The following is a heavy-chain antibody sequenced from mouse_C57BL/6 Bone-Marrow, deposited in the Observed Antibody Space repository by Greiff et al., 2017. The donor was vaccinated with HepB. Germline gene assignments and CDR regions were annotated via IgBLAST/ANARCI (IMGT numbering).Heavy chain of an antibody. CDR2: IETANGNT. CDR3: ASPHYYGSSLGY. J-gene: IGHJ2*01. CDR1: GFNIKNHY. Sequence: VQLQQSVAELVRPGASVKLSCTASGFNIKNHYMHWVKQRPEQGLEWIGRIETANGNTKYAPKIQGTATITADTSSNTAYLQLSSLTAEDTAIYYSASPHYYGSSLGYWGQGATLTGSS. V-gene: IGHV14-3*01. D-gene: IGHD1-1*01.